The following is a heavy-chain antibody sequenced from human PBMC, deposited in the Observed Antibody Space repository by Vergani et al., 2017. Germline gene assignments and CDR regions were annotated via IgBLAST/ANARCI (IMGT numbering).Heavy chain of an antibody. Sequence: QVQLQESGPGLVKPSETLSLTCTVSGGSISSYYWTWIRQPAGKGLEWIGRIYTSGNTNYNPSLKSRVTMSLDTSKTQLSLKLRSVTAADTARYFCAMTYKLPTIPPEYYLDNWGRGTLVTVSS. J-gene: IGHJ4*02. CDR3: AMTYKLPTIPPEYYLDN. V-gene: IGHV4-4*07. D-gene: IGHD2-2*01. CDR2: IYTSGNT. CDR1: GGSISSYY.